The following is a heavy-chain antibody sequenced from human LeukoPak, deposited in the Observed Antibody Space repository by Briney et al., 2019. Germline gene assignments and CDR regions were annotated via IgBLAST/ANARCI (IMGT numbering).Heavy chain of an antibody. J-gene: IGHJ5*02. V-gene: IGHV4-4*07. D-gene: IGHD6-6*01. CDR2: IYTIGRI. Sequence: PSETLSLTCTVSGGSITGYYWSWIRQPAGKGLEWIGRIYTIGRINYNPSLESRVTMSVDTSKNQFSLKLNSVTAAGTAVYYCARDSSGSTSSLPGTNWFNPWGQGTLVTVSS. CDR1: GGSITGYY. CDR3: ARDSSGSTSSLPGTNWFNP.